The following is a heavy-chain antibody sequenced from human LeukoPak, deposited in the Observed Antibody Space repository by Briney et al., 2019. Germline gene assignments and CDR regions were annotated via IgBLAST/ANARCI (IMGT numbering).Heavy chain of an antibody. CDR1: GFTFSSYA. CDR2: ISGSGGST. V-gene: IGHV3-23*01. CDR3: ARALYDSPLAGDP. Sequence: PGGSLRLSCAASGFTFSSYAMSWVRQAPGKGLEWVSAISGSGGSTYYADSVNGRFTISRDDSKNTLYLQMNSLRAEDTAVYYCARALYDSPLAGDPWGQGTLVTVSS. J-gene: IGHJ5*02. D-gene: IGHD3-22*01.